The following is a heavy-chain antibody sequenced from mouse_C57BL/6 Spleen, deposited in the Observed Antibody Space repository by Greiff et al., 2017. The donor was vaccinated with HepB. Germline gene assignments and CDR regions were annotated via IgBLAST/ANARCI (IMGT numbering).Heavy chain of an antibody. CDR3: ARFITTVGNAMDY. CDR1: GYAFSSYW. Sequence: VQLQQSGAELVKPGASVKISCKASGYAFSSYWMNWVKQRPGTGLEWIGQIYPGDGDTNYNGKCKGKATLTADNSSSTAYMQLSSLTSEDSAVYFCARFITTVGNAMDYWGQGTSVTVAS. D-gene: IGHD1-1*01. CDR2: IYPGDGDT. V-gene: IGHV1-80*01. J-gene: IGHJ4*01.